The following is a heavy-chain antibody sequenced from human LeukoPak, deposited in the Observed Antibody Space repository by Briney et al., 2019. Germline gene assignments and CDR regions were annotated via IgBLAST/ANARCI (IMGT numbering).Heavy chain of an antibody. J-gene: IGHJ4*02. V-gene: IGHV3-7*01. CDR2: IKQDGSEK. Sequence: GGSLRLSCAASGFTFSSYWVSWVRQAPGKGLEWVANIKQDGSEKYYVDSVKGRFTISRDNAKNSLYLQMSNLRAEDTAVYYCARDTYDSSGYYAHLDYWGQGTLVTVSS. CDR3: ARDTYDSSGYYAHLDY. CDR1: GFTFSSYW. D-gene: IGHD3-22*01.